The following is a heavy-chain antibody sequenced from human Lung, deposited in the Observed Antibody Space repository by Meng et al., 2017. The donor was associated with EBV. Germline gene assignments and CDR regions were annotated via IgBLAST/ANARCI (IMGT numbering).Heavy chain of an antibody. V-gene: IGHV3-30-3*01. CDR1: GFDFDPYA. Sequence: VEVVGSGGGVGHPGRALRLTCEAAGFDFDPYAVHWVRQAPGKGLEWVAVISDTGHNKYFADSVRGRFTISRDNSKNMVPLQMNSLRPGDTATYYCAIIPYSNAWGQGTLVTVSS. CDR2: ISDTGHNK. D-gene: IGHD4-11*01. CDR3: AIIPYSNA. J-gene: IGHJ5*02.